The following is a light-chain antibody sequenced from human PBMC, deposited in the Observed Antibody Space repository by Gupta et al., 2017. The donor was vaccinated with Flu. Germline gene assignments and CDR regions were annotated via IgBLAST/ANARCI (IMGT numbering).Light chain of an antibody. CDR1: QSVSSSY. CDR3: QQYGSSPRT. CDR2: GAS. J-gene: IGKJ3*01. V-gene: IGKV3-20*01. Sequence: EIVLMQSPGTLSLSPGERATLSCRVSQSVSSSYLAWYQQNPGQAPRLLIYGASSRATGIPDRFSGSGSGTDFTLTISRLEPEDFAVYYCQQYGSSPRTFGPGTKVDIK.